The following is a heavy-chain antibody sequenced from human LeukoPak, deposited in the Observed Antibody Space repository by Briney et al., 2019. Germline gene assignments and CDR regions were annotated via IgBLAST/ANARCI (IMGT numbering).Heavy chain of an antibody. CDR1: GGSFSSYY. D-gene: IGHD6-6*01. J-gene: IGHJ6*03. Sequence: SETLSLTCAVYGGSFSSYYWGWIRQPPGKGLEWIGSIYYSGSTYYNPSLKSRVTISVDTSKNQFSLKLSSVTAADTAVYYCARDLGYSSSTLYYYYYMDVWGKGTTVTVSS. V-gene: IGHV4-39*07. CDR3: ARDLGYSSSTLYYYYYMDV. CDR2: IYYSGST.